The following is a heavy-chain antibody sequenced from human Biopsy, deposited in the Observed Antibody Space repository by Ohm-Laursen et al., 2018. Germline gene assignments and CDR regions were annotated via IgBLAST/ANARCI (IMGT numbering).Heavy chain of an antibody. V-gene: IGHV4-38-2*01. Sequence: SDTLSLTCVVSGYSISSDYRWGWIRQAPGKTLEWLGNIFKDGNTHYNPSLRSRLIILIDTSKNQLSLMMTSVSGADTAVYFCARVGSGWAPFDKWGPGTLVTVSS. J-gene: IGHJ4*02. CDR3: ARVGSGWAPFDK. D-gene: IGHD6-19*01. CDR2: IFKDGNT. CDR1: GYSISSDYR.